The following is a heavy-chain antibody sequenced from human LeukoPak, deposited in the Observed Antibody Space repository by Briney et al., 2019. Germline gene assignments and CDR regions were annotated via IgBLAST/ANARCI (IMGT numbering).Heavy chain of an antibody. V-gene: IGHV3-21*01. D-gene: IGHD6-6*01. CDR2: ISSSSSYI. CDR3: ARPEYSSSSHAFDI. J-gene: IGHJ3*02. CDR1: GFTFSSYS. Sequence: XAAXGFTFSSYSMNWVRQAPGKGLEWVSSISSSSSYIYYADSVKGRFTISRDNAKNSLYLQMNSLRAEDTAVYYCARPEYSSSSHAFDIWGQGTMVTVSS.